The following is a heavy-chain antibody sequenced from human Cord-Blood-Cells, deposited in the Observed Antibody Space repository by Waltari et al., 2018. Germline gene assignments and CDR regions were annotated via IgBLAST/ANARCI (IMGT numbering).Heavy chain of an antibody. J-gene: IGHJ3*02. D-gene: IGHD2-2*01. V-gene: IGHV1-69*01. CDR2: TIPIFVTA. Sequence: GHGLEWMGVTIPIFVTATYAQKCHGRVTITADDSTSTAYMELSSLRSEETAVYYCARVGRDIVVVPAANDAFDIWGQGTMVTVSS. CDR3: ARVGRDIVVVPAANDAFDI.